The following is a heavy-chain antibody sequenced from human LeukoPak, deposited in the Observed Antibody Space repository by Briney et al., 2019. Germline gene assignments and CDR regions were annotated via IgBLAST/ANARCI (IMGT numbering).Heavy chain of an antibody. J-gene: IGHJ5*02. CDR2: IHSGTT. D-gene: IGHD4-17*01. CDR1: GGPISSYF. CDR3: TRDSGTTGEVKFDP. Sequence: SETLSLTCSVSGGPISSYFLSWIRQPAGKGLEWIGRIHSGTTTYNPSLKSRVTMSLDTSKNQVSLTLRPVTAADTALYYCTRDSGTTGEVKFDPWGQGTLVTVSS. V-gene: IGHV4-4*07.